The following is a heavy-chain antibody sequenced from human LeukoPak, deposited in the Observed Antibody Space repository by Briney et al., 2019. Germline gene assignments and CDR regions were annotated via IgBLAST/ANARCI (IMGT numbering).Heavy chain of an antibody. CDR3: ARGAYYPDY. Sequence: SETLSLTCTVSGGSITSYYWSWIRQPPGKGLEWIGCTYYSGSTIYSPSLKSRVTISVDTSKNQFSLRRSSVTAADTAVYYCARGAYYPDYWGQGTLVTVSS. D-gene: IGHD3-22*01. V-gene: IGHV4-59*13. J-gene: IGHJ4*02. CDR2: TYYSGST. CDR1: GGSITSYY.